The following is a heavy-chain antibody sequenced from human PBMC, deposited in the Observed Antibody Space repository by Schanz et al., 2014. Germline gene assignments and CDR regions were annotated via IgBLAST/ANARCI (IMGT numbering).Heavy chain of an antibody. Sequence: QVQLVQSGGEMKKPGASVKVSCKASGYTFTDYGLSWVRQAPGQGLEWMGRIIPILGIANYAQKFQGRVTNTADKSTSTAYMDLSSLRPEDTAVYYCARLGTGMAVAGSVIDSYYYYMDVWGEGTTVTVSS. V-gene: IGHV1-69*02. CDR1: GYTFTDYG. J-gene: IGHJ6*03. CDR2: IIPILGIA. CDR3: ARLGTGMAVAGSVIDSYYYYMDV. D-gene: IGHD6-19*01.